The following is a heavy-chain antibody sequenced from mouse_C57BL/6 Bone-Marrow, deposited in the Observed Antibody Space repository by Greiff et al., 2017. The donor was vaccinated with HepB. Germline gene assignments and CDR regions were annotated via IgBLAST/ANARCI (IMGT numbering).Heavy chain of an antibody. CDR2: IYPGDGDT. J-gene: IGHJ4*01. D-gene: IGHD2-10*01. CDR3: ARERLPSMDY. V-gene: IGHV1-82*01. CDR1: GYAFSSSW. Sequence: QVQLQQSGPELVKPGASVKISCKASGYAFSSSWMNWVKQRPGKGLEWIGRIYPGDGDTNYNEKFKGKATLTADKSSSTAYMQLNSLTSEDSAVYFCARERLPSMDYWGQGTSVTVSS.